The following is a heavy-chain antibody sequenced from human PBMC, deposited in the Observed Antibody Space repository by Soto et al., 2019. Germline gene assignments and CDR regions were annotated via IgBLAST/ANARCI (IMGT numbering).Heavy chain of an antibody. CDR1: GASISNYH. CDR3: ALGGYNYGRPFDF. CDR2: VYHRGTT. V-gene: IGHV4-59*01. J-gene: IGHJ4*02. D-gene: IGHD5-18*01. Sequence: TSETLSLTCSVSGASISNYHYSWMRQSPGKGLEWIGYVYHRGTTYYTPSLKSRVNMSLDTSTNEFYLNLKSVTAADTAVYYCALGGYNYGRPFDFWGQGTLVTVSS.